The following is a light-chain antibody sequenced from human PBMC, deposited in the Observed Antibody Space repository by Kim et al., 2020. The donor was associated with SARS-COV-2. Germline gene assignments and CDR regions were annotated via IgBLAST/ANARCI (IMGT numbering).Light chain of an antibody. CDR3: SSFTSSFTWV. J-gene: IGLJ3*02. CDR2: EDD. V-gene: IGLV6-57*04. Sequence: NFMLTQPHSVSESPGKTVTISCTRSSGSIDDNYVQWYQQRPGGVPTTVIYEDDQRPSGVSDRFSGSIDNSSNSASLTISGLQAEDEADYYCSSFTSSFTWVFGGGTQLTVL. CDR1: SGSIDDNY.